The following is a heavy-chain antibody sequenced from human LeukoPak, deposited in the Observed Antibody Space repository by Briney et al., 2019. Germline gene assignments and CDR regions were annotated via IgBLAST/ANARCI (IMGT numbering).Heavy chain of an antibody. V-gene: IGHV4-59*03. J-gene: IGHJ2*01. Sequence: SQTLSLTCTVSGSSISRYYWSWIRQPPGKGLEWIGYIDYSGSTNYNSSLKSRVSISVDTSKSQFSLRLRSVTAADTAVYYCATRSRSYWYFDLWGRGTLVTVSS. CDR3: ATRSRSYWYFDL. CDR2: IDYSGST. CDR1: GSSISRYY. D-gene: IGHD2-2*01.